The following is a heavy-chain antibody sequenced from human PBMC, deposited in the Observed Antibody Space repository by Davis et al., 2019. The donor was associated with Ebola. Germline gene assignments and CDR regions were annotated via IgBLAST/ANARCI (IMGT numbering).Heavy chain of an antibody. CDR3: ARGLRWLQPNFDY. CDR2: ISYDGSNK. CDR1: GFTFSSYA. Sequence: PGGSLRLSCAASGFTFSSYAMHWVRQAPGEGLEWVAVISYDGSNKYYADSVKGRFTISRDNSKNTLYLQMNSLRAEDTAVYYCARGLRWLQPNFDYWGQGTLVTVSS. J-gene: IGHJ4*02. D-gene: IGHD5-24*01. V-gene: IGHV3-30-3*01.